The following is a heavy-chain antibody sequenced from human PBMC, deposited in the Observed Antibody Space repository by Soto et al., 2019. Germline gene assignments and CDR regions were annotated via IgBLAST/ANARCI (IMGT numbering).Heavy chain of an antibody. CDR1: GFTFSSYA. Sequence: GESLKISCAASGFTFSSYAMSWVRQAPGKGLEWVSAISGSGGSTYYADSVKGRFTISRDNSKNTLYLQMNSLRAEDTAVYYCAKVGYSSSWPFDYWGQGTLVTVSS. D-gene: IGHD6-13*01. CDR3: AKVGYSSSWPFDY. J-gene: IGHJ4*02. V-gene: IGHV3-23*01. CDR2: ISGSGGST.